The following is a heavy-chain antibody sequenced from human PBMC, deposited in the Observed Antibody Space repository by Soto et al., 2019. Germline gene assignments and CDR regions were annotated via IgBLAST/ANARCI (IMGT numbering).Heavy chain of an antibody. CDR1: GFTFSSYG. J-gene: IGHJ4*02. CDR2: ISYDGSNK. CDR3: SKDPKLRYFDRSLLDY. Sequence: GGSLRLSCAASGFTFSSYGMHWVRQAPGKGLEWVAVISYDGSNKYYADSVKGRFTISRDNSKNTLYLQMNSLRAEDTAVYYCSKDPKLRYFDRSLLDYWGQGTLVPVSS. V-gene: IGHV3-30*18. D-gene: IGHD3-9*01.